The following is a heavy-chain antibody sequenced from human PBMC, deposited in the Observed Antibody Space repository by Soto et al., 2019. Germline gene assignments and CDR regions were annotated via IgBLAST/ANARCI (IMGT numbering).Heavy chain of an antibody. V-gene: IGHV3-48*01. CDR1: GFTFSSYS. Sequence: GGSLRLSCAASGFTFSSYSMNWVRQAPGKGLEWVSYISSSSSTIYYADSVKGRFTISRDNAKNSLYLQMNSLRAEDTAVYYCARDISWVQLWAPFLDYWGQGTLVTVSS. CDR2: ISSSSSTI. J-gene: IGHJ4*02. D-gene: IGHD5-18*01. CDR3: ARDISWVQLWAPFLDY.